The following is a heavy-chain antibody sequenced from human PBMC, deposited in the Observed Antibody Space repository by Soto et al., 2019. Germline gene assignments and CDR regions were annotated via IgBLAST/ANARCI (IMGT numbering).Heavy chain of an antibody. CDR1: GFTFDDYA. J-gene: IGHJ4*02. D-gene: IGHD3-10*01. V-gene: IGHV3-9*01. Sequence: EVQLVESGGGLVQPGRSLRLSCAASGFTFDDYAMHWVRQAPGKGLEWVSGISWNSGSIGYADSVKGRFTISRDNAKNSLYLQMNSLRAEDTALYYCAKVNVSGYYGSGGYSFDYWGQGTLVTVSS. CDR3: AKVNVSGYYGSGGYSFDY. CDR2: ISWNSGSI.